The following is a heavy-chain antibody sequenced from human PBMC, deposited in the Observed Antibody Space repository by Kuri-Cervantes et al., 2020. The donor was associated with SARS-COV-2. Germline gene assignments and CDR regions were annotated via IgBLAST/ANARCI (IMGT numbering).Heavy chain of an antibody. CDR3: ARGYGARYSSSWYLDY. Sequence: GESLKISCAASGFTVSSNYMSWVRQAPGKGLEWVSIIYGGGSTYYADSVKGRFTISRDNSKNTLYLQMNSLRAEDTAVYYCARGYGARYSSSWYLDYWGQGALVTVSS. CDR1: GFTVSSNY. V-gene: IGHV3-53*01. J-gene: IGHJ4*02. CDR2: IYGGGST. D-gene: IGHD6-13*01.